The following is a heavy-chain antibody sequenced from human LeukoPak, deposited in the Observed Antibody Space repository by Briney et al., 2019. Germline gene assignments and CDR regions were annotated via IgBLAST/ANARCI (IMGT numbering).Heavy chain of an antibody. D-gene: IGHD2-2*01. CDR3: ARLGCSSTSCSYFDY. Sequence: SETLSLTCTVSGGSISSGDYYWSWIRQPPGKGLEWIGYIYYSGSTNYNPSLKSRVTISVDTSKNQFSLKLSSVTAADTAVYYCARLGCSSTSCSYFDYWGQGTLATVSS. CDR2: IYYSGST. CDR1: GGSISSGDYY. J-gene: IGHJ4*02. V-gene: IGHV4-30-4*01.